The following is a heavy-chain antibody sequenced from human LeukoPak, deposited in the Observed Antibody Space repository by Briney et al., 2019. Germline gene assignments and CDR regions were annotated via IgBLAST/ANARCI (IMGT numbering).Heavy chain of an antibody. V-gene: IGHV1-2*02. CDR1: GYTFTGYY. CDR3: ARLVYAISTFDY. Sequence: DSVTVSCTASGYTFTGYYMNWVRQAPGQGLEWMGWINPNSGGTNYAPLIQRRATMTKDTSISTAYMELSRLRSDDTAVYYCARLVYAISTFDYWGQGTLVTVSS. J-gene: IGHJ4*02. CDR2: INPNSGGT. D-gene: IGHD2-8*01.